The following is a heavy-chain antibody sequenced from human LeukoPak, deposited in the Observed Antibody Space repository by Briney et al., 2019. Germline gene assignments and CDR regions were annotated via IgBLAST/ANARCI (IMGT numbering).Heavy chain of an antibody. D-gene: IGHD3-10*01. CDR1: GLTFSSYV. CDR3: AKGAFSGTYSPFED. CDR2: ISGSGDVS. J-gene: IGHJ4*02. Sequence: GGSLRLSCGASGLTFSSYVMSWVRQAPGQGLEWVSAISGSGDVSSYADAVKGRFTISRDNSKNTLYLQTNSLRAEDTAVYYCAKGAFSGTYSPFEDWGQGTLVTVSS. V-gene: IGHV3-23*01.